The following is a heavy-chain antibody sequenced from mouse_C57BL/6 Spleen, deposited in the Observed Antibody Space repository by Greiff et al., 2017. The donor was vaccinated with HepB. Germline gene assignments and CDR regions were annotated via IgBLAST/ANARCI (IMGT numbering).Heavy chain of an antibody. CDR2: IDPSSGGT. V-gene: IGHV1-72*01. D-gene: IGHD1-3*01. CDR3: ARSGEYKESYFDD. CDR1: GYTFTSYW. Sequence: QVQLQQPGAELVKPGASVKLSCKASGYTFTSYWMHWVKQRPGRGLEWIGRIDPSSGGTKYNEKFKSKATLTVDKPSSTAYMQLSSLTSEDSAVYYCARSGEYKESYFDDWGKGTTLTVSS. J-gene: IGHJ2*01.